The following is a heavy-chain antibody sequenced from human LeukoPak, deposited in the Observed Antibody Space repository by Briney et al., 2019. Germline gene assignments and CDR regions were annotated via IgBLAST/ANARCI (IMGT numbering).Heavy chain of an antibody. J-gene: IGHJ4*02. V-gene: IGHV5-51*01. CDR2: IHPGDSDT. CDR1: GYSFTSYW. Sequence: GESLKISCKGSGYSFTSYWIGWVRQMPGKGLEWMGIIHPGDSDTRYSPSFQGQVTISADKSISTAYLQWSSLKASDTAMYYCARGEGYGGFGELLVYWGQGTLVTVSS. CDR3: ARGEGYGGFGELLVY. D-gene: IGHD3-10*01.